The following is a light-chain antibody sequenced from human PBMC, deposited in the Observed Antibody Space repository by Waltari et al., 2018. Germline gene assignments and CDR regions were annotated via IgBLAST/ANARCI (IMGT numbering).Light chain of an antibody. CDR3: CSYAGSYTYV. CDR2: DVS. Sequence: QSALTQPRSVSGSPGQSVTLSCTGTSSDVGGYNYVSWYQQHPGKVPKLMIYDVSERPSGVPDRFSGSKSGYTASLTISGLQAEDEAAYYCCSYAGSYTYVFGAGTEVTVL. V-gene: IGLV2-11*01. J-gene: IGLJ1*01. CDR1: SSDVGGYNY.